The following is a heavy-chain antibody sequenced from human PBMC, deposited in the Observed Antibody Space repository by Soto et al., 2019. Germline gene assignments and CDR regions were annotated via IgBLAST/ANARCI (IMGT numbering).Heavy chain of an antibody. Sequence: SQTLSLTCAISGDSVSSNTVAWNWFRQSPSRGLEWLGRTYYRSKWYNDYAVSVKSRITINPDTSKNQFSLQLNSVTPEDTAVYYCAREVGKEMATIIGQYGMAVRGQGTTVTVSS. V-gene: IGHV6-1*01. CDR2: TYYRSKWYN. CDR1: GDSVSSNTVA. J-gene: IGHJ6*02. CDR3: AREVGKEMATIIGQYGMAV. D-gene: IGHD5-12*01.